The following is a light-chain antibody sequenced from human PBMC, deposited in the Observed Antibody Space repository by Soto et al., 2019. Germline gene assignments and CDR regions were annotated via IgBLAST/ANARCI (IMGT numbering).Light chain of an antibody. J-gene: IGLJ2*01. CDR1: SGDIGGYNY. V-gene: IGLV2-14*01. CDR2: EVT. Sequence: QFALTQPASVSGSPGQSISISCTGTSGDIGGYNYVSWYQQHPGKAPKLLISEVTNRPSGVSNRFSGSKSGNTASLTISGLLAEDEADYYCSSYTRNTTPVVFGGGTKLTVL. CDR3: SSYTRNTTPVV.